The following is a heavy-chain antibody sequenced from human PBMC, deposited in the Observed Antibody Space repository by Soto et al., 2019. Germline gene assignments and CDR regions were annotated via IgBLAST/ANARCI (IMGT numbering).Heavy chain of an antibody. V-gene: IGHV3-30*18. Sequence: QVQLEESGGGVVQPGRSLRLSCAASGFIFSSSAMHWVRQAPGKGLEWVAVISYDGSNKYYEGSVKGRFTISRDNSKNTLYPQVNSLRAEDTDVYYCANDRTGPPLHYFFYYMEVWGEGTTVTVSS. CDR1: GFIFSSSA. J-gene: IGHJ6*03. CDR2: ISYDGSNK. CDR3: ANDRTGPPLHYFFYYMEV. D-gene: IGHD1-1*01.